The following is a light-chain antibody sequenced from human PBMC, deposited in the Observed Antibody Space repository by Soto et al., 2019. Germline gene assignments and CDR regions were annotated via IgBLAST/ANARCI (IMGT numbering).Light chain of an antibody. CDR1: LSVSSSY. J-gene: IGKJ1*01. CDR3: QQYGSSPLT. V-gene: IGKV3-20*01. CDR2: GAS. Sequence: EIVLTQSPGTLSWSPGERATLSCRASLSVSSSYLAWYPQKTGQAPRPLIYGASSRAIGIPDRFSGSGSGTDFTLNISRLEPDDFAVYYCQQYGSSPLTFGQGTKVEIK.